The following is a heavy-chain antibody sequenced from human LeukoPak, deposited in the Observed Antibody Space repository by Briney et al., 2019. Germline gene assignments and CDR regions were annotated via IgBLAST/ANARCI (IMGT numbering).Heavy chain of an antibody. CDR1: GFTLSSYS. CDR2: ISSSSTTI. CDR3: AKDFSSGGGITGDAFDI. D-gene: IGHD1-14*01. V-gene: IGHV3-48*01. Sequence: PGGSLRLSCAVSGFTLSSYSMNWVRQAPGKGLEWVSYISSSSTTIYYADSVKGRFTISRDNSKNTLYLQMNSLRAEDTAVYYCAKDFSSGGGITGDAFDIWGQGTMVTISS. J-gene: IGHJ3*02.